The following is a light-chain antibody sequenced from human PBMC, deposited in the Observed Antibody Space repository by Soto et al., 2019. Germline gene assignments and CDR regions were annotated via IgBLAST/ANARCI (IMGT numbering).Light chain of an antibody. CDR3: CSYTTSSSVI. V-gene: IGLV2-14*03. J-gene: IGLJ2*01. Sequence: QSALTQPASVSGSPGQSIAISCNGTSSDIGTYDYVSWYQQHPGKAPKLMLFDVNHRPSGVSDRFFGSKSGNTASLTISGLQAEDEADYYCCSYTTSSSVIFGGGTKVTVL. CDR2: DVN. CDR1: SSDIGTYDY.